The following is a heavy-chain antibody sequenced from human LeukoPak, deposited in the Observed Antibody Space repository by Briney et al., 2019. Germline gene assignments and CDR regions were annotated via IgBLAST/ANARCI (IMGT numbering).Heavy chain of an antibody. CDR3: AKGYCRGNSCYDDRGAFDY. J-gene: IGHJ4*02. Sequence: SSETLSLTCAVSGGSISSSNWWSWVRQPPGKGLEWIGEIYHSGSTYYNPPLKSRVTISVDTSKNQFSLKLSSVTAADTAVYYCAKGYCRGNSCYDDRGAFDYWGQGTLVTVSS. CDR2: IYHSGST. CDR1: GGSISSSNW. V-gene: IGHV4-4*02. D-gene: IGHD2-2*01.